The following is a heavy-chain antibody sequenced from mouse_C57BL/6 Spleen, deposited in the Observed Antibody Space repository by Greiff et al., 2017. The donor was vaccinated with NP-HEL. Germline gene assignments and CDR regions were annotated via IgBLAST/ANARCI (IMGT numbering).Heavy chain of an antibody. V-gene: IGHV1-64*01. D-gene: IGHD1-1*01. CDR2: IYPNSGST. CDR3: ARYYGSSYDYAMDY. J-gene: IGHJ4*01. Sequence: QVQLQQPGAELVKPGASVKLSCKASGYTFTSYWMHWVKQRPGQGLEWIGMIYPNSGSTNYNEKFKSKATLTVDKSASTAYMQLSSLTSEDSAVYYCARYYGSSYDYAMDYWGQGTSVTVSS. CDR1: GYTFTSYW.